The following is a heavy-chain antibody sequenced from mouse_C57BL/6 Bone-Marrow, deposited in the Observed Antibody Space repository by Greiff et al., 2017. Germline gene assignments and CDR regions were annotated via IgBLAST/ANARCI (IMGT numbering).Heavy chain of an antibody. V-gene: IGHV1-81*01. Sequence: QVQLKQSGAELARPGASVKLSCKASGYTFTSYGISWVKQRTGQGLEWIGEIYPRSGNTYYNEKFKGKATLTADKSSSTAYMELRSLTSEDSAVYFCARFTTVVATGYWGQGTTLTVSS. D-gene: IGHD1-1*01. CDR1: GYTFTSYG. CDR3: ARFTTVVATGY. CDR2: IYPRSGNT. J-gene: IGHJ2*01.